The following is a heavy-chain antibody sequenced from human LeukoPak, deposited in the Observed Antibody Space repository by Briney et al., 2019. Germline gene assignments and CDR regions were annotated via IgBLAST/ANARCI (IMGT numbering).Heavy chain of an antibody. CDR2: ISGSGGST. Sequence: GGSLRLSCAASGFTFSSYAMSWVRQAPGKGLEWVSAISGSGGSTYYADSVKGRFTISRDNSKNTLYLQMNSLRAEDTAVYYCAESLGITIFGVVNYWGQGTLVTVSS. CDR1: GFTFSSYA. V-gene: IGHV3-23*01. CDR3: AESLGITIFGVVNY. D-gene: IGHD3-3*01. J-gene: IGHJ4*02.